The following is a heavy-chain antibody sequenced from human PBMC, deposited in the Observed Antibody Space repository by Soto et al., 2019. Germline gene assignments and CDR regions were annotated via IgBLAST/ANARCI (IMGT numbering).Heavy chain of an antibody. CDR3: ARQDGDGLYYFDY. J-gene: IGHJ4*02. D-gene: IGHD4-17*01. CDR1: GYSFSIYW. Sequence: PGESLKISCKGSGYSFSIYWIGWVRQMPGKGLEWMGVIYPGDSDTRYSPSFRGQVTISADKSTSTAYLQWSSLKASDTAMYFCARQDGDGLYYFDYRAQRTLVTVSS. V-gene: IGHV5-51*01. CDR2: IYPGDSDT.